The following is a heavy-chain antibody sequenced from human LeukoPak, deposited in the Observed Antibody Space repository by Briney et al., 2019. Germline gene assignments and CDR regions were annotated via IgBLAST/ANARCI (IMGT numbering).Heavy chain of an antibody. CDR3: AKVPASPQGR. CDR2: IGGSGYST. Sequence: GSLRLSCAASGFTFSSYAMSWVRQAPGKGLEWVSGIGGSGYSTYYADSVKGRFTISRDNSKNTLYLQMSGLTVDDTAVYYCAKVPASPQGRWGRGTLVSVSS. D-gene: IGHD2-2*01. J-gene: IGHJ4*02. V-gene: IGHV3-23*01. CDR1: GFTFSSYA.